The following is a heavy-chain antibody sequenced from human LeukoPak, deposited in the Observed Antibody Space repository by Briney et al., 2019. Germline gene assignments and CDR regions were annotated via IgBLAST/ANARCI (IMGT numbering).Heavy chain of an antibody. D-gene: IGHD6-13*01. CDR3: ARQTSSSWYGDNWFDL. J-gene: IGHJ5*02. V-gene: IGHV3-66*04. CDR2: IYSGGST. CDR1: GFTVSSNY. Sequence: PGGSLRLSCAASGFTVSSNYMSWVRQAPGKGLEWVSVIYSGGSTYYADSVKGRFTISRDNAKNSLYLQMNSLRAEDTAVYYCARQTSSSWYGDNWFDLWGQGTLVTVSS.